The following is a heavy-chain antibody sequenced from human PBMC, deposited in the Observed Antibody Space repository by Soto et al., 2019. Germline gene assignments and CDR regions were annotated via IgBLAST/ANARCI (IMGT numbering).Heavy chain of an antibody. CDR3: ARDGLLFSGPYRPSRFDY. D-gene: IGHD3-16*02. CDR1: GFNFSNYW. V-gene: IGHV3-7*03. Sequence: GGALRRSGAVSGFNFSNYWMSWVRQAPGKGLEWVGNIKHDTSEAHYADSVKGRFTITRDNIKNFLFLQMNGLRADDTASYYCARDGLLFSGPYRPSRFDYWGLGTLVTVSS. CDR2: IKHDTSEA. J-gene: IGHJ4*02.